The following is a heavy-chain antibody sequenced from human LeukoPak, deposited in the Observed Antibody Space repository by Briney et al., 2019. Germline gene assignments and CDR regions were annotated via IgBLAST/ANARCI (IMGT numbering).Heavy chain of an antibody. CDR2: ISYDGSNK. CDR1: GFTFSSYA. Sequence: GRSLRLSCAASGFTFSSYAMHWVRQAPGKGLEWVAVISYDGSNKHSADSVKGRFTISRDNSKNTLYLQMNSLRAEDTAVYYCARGFCSSTSCSIDYWGQGTLVAVSS. V-gene: IGHV3-30-3*01. D-gene: IGHD2-2*01. J-gene: IGHJ4*02. CDR3: ARGFCSSTSCSIDY.